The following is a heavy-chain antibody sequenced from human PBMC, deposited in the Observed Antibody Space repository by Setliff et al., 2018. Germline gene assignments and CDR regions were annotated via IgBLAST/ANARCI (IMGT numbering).Heavy chain of an antibody. V-gene: IGHV4-59*08. J-gene: IGHJ3*02. D-gene: IGHD2-15*01. CDR1: GGSINSYY. CDR3: ARREIGGYCSSGSCYGLGAFDI. Sequence: PSETLSLTCIVSGGSINSYYWNWIRQPPGKGLEWIGYIYYSGNSNYDTNYNPSLKSRFTISVDPSKNQFSLKQSSVTAADTAVYYCARREIGGYCSSGSCYGLGAFDIWGQGTMVTVSS. CDR2: IYYSGNSNYDT.